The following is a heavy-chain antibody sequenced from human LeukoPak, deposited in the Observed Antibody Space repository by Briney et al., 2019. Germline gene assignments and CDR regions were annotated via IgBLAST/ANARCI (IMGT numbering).Heavy chain of an antibody. V-gene: IGHV4-59*01. D-gene: IGHD6-13*01. CDR3: AREAQQLGLYYFDY. CDR1: GGSITNYY. Sequence: PSETLSLTCTVSGGSITNYYWSWIRQPPGKGLEWIGFSYYNGNTNYNPSLKSRVTISVDTSKNRFSLRLSSVTAADTAVYYCAREAQQLGLYYFDYWGQGTLVTVSS. J-gene: IGHJ4*02. CDR2: SYYNGNT.